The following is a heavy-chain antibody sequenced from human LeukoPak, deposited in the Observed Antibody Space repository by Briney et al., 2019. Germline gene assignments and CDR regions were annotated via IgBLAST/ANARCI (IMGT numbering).Heavy chain of an antibody. D-gene: IGHD1-26*01. CDR1: GYIFTTSW. V-gene: IGHV5-51*01. CDR2: INPGDSDT. CDR3: ARNSILGGIQSAFDI. J-gene: IGHJ3*02. Sequence: PGDSLKISCKGSGYIFTTSWIGWVRQMPGKGLEWMGIINPGDSDTRYSPSFQGQVTISADKSISTAYLQWSSLKASDTAMYYCARNSILGGIQSAFDIWGQGTMVTVSS.